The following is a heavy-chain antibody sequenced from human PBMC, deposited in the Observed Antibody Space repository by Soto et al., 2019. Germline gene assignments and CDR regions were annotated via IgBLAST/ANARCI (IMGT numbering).Heavy chain of an antibody. V-gene: IGHV4-31*03. CDR1: GGSISSGGYY. Sequence: SETLSLTCTVSGGSISSGGYYWSWIRQHPGKGLEWIGYIYYSGSTYYNPSLKSRVTISVDTSKNQFSLKLSSVTAADTAVYYCARDPSPTFFGDYWGQGTLVTVSS. D-gene: IGHD3-3*01. J-gene: IGHJ4*02. CDR2: IYYSGST. CDR3: ARDPSPTFFGDY.